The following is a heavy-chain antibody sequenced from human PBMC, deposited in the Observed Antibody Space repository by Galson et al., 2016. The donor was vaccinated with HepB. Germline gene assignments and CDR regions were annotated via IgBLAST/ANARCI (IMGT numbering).Heavy chain of an antibody. CDR3: ARETRDDYGDFLGRYYYYYGMDV. D-gene: IGHD4-17*01. J-gene: IGHJ6*02. CDR1: GGTFSSYD. CDR2: IIPMFGTA. V-gene: IGHV1-69*13. Sequence: SVKVSCKASGGTFSSYDISWVRQAPGQGLEWMGGIIPMFGTANYAQKFQGRVTITADESTSTAYLELSRLRSEDTAVYYCARETRDDYGDFLGRYYYYYGMDVWGQGTTVTVSS.